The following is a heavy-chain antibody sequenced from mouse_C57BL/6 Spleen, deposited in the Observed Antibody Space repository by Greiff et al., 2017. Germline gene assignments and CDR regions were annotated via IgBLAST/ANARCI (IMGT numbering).Heavy chain of an antibody. CDR3: ARYLYGNNYHWYFDV. V-gene: IGHV1-69*01. Sequence: QVQLQQPGAELVMPGASVKLSCKASGYTFTSSWMHWVKQRPGQGLEWIGQIDPSDSYTNYNQKFKGKSTLTVDKSSSTAYMQLSSLTSEDSAVEDCARYLYGNNYHWYFDVWGTGTTVTVSS. CDR2: IDPSDSYT. D-gene: IGHD2-1*01. CDR1: GYTFTSSW. J-gene: IGHJ1*03.